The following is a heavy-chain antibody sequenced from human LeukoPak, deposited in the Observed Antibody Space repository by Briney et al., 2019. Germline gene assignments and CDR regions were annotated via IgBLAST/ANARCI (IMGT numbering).Heavy chain of an antibody. V-gene: IGHV3-21*01. CDR2: ISSSSSYI. J-gene: IGHJ4*01. CDR3: AREGFYFFDF. Sequence: GGSLRLSCAASGFTFSTYNMNWVRQAPGKGLEWVSSISSSSSYIYYADSVKGRFTISRDNAKDPVYLQMNSLRAEDSAIYYCAREGFYFFDFWGQGTLVTVSS. CDR1: GFTFSTYN.